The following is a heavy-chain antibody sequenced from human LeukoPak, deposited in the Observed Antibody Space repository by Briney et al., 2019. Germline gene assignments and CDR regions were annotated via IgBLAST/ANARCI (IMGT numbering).Heavy chain of an antibody. V-gene: IGHV3-7*05. CDR1: GLTFNNYW. CDR3: ARDYCSGVTCYSGY. J-gene: IGHJ4*02. CDR2: IKQDGSEK. D-gene: IGHD2-15*01. Sequence: PGGSLTLSCAASGLTFNNYWMSWVRQAPGKGLEWVANIKQDGSEKYYVDSVKGRFTISRDNAENSLYVQLNSLRAADTAVYYCARDYCSGVTCYSGYWGQGTLVTVSS.